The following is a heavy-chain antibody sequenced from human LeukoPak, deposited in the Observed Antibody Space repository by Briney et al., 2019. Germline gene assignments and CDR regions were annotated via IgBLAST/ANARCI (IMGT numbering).Heavy chain of an antibody. CDR2: IYYSGST. CDR1: GGSISSSSYY. CDR3: ASALYYYDNSYFDY. V-gene: IGHV4-39*01. J-gene: IGHJ4*02. D-gene: IGHD3-22*01. Sequence: SETLSLTCTVPGGSISSSSYYWGWIRQPPGKGLEWIGSIYYSGSTYYNPSLKSRVTISVDTSKNQFSLKLSSVTAADTAVYYCASALYYYDNSYFDYWGQGTLVTVSS.